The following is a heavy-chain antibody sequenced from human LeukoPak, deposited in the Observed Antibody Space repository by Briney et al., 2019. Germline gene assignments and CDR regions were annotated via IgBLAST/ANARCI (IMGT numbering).Heavy chain of an antibody. J-gene: IGHJ5*02. V-gene: IGHV3-23*01. Sequence: GGSLRLSCAASAFTFSNYAMSWVRQAPGKGLEWVSSISGSGDSTYYADSVKGRFTISRDNSKNTLYLQMNSLRAEDTAVYYCAREGGSGWYSGWFDPWGQGTLVTVSS. CDR1: AFTFSNYA. CDR2: ISGSGDST. D-gene: IGHD6-19*01. CDR3: AREGGSGWYSGWFDP.